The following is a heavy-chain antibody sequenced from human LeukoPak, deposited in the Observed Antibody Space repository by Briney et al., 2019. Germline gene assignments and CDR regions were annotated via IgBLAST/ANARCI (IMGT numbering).Heavy chain of an antibody. D-gene: IGHD6-19*01. CDR2: ISSSADTI. CDR3: ACSSGWAFDY. Sequence: PGGSLRLSCAASGFIFSSDEMTWVRQAPGKGLESVSFISSSADTILYADSVKGRFTISRDNGKNALYLQMNSLRAEDTAVYYCACSSGWAFDYWGQGTLVTVSS. CDR1: GFIFSSDE. V-gene: IGHV3-48*03. J-gene: IGHJ4*02.